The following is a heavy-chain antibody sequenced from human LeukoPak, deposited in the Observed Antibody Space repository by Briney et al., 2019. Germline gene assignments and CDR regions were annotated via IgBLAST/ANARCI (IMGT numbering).Heavy chain of an antibody. CDR1: VFTFNNAW. V-gene: IGHV3-15*01. CDR2: IKCKTDGGTT. D-gene: IGHD3-16*02. J-gene: IGHJ4*02. Sequence: GGSLRLSCAASVFTFNNAWMSWVRQAPAKGLEWVDRIKCKTDGGTTDYAAPVKGRFTISRDDSKNTLYLQMNSLKTEDTAVYYCATDRLNIMITSGGVIHWGQGTLVTVSS. CDR3: ATDRLNIMITSGGVIH.